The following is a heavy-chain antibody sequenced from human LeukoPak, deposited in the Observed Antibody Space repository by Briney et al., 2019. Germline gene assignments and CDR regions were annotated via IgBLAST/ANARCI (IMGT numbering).Heavy chain of an antibody. CDR3: AREPYYYDSSVYHGAFDI. Sequence: ASVKVSCKASGYTFTSYDINWVRQATGQGLEWMGWMNPNSGNTGYAQKFQGRVTMTRNTSISTAYMELSSLRSEDTAVYYCAREPYYYDSSVYHGAFDIWGRGTMVTVSS. J-gene: IGHJ3*02. CDR2: MNPNSGNT. CDR1: GYTFTSYD. V-gene: IGHV1-8*01. D-gene: IGHD3-22*01.